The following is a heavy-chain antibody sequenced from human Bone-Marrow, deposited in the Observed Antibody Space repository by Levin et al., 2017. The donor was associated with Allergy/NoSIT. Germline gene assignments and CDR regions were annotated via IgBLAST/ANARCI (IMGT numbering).Heavy chain of an antibody. D-gene: IGHD6-6*01. CDR3: AKMIAARTNYYYYYYMDG. CDR1: GFTFDDYA. Sequence: GGSLRLSCAASGFTFDDYAMHWVRQAPGKGLEWVSGISWNSGSIGYADSVKGRFTISRDNAKNSLYLQMNSLRAEDTALYYCAKMIAARTNYYYYYYMDGWGKGTTVTVSS. J-gene: IGHJ6*03. V-gene: IGHV3-9*01. CDR2: ISWNSGSI.